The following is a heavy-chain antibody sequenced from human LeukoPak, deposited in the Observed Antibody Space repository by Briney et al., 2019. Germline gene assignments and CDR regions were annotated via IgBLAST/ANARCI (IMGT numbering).Heavy chain of an antibody. J-gene: IGHJ4*02. Sequence: ASVKVSCKASGYTFTGYYIHWVRQAPGQGLEWMGWINPNSGVTKCAQKFQGRVTMTRDTSISTVYMEVIRLRSDDTAVYHCARRKPDSSGYYHFDYWGQGTLVTVSS. CDR2: INPNSGVT. CDR1: GYTFTGYY. CDR3: ARRKPDSSGYYHFDY. D-gene: IGHD3-22*01. V-gene: IGHV1-2*02.